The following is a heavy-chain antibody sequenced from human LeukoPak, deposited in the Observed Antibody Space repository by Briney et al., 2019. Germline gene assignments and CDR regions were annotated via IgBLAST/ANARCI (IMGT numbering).Heavy chain of an antibody. J-gene: IGHJ4*02. Sequence: ESLKISCKGSGYSFTSYWIGWVRQMPGKGLEWMGIIYPGDSDTRYSPSFQGQVTISADKSISTAYLQWSSLKASDTAMYYCARPYCSSTSCYPPYYFDYWGQGTLVTVSS. CDR1: GYSFTSYW. D-gene: IGHD2-2*01. CDR3: ARPYCSSTSCYPPYYFDY. V-gene: IGHV5-51*01. CDR2: IYPGDSDT.